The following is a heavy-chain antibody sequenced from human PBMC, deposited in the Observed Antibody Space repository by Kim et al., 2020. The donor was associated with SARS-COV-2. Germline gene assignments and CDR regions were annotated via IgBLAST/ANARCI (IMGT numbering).Heavy chain of an antibody. CDR3: ALLPGRYCGSDCNPLDY. D-gene: IGHD2-21*02. J-gene: IGHJ4*02. Sequence: ASVKVSCKASGYIFTDYYMHWVRQAPGQGPEWMGIINPSGGSTDYAQKFQGRVTMTTYTSTNTVYMELNSLRSEDTAVYYCALLPGRYCGSDCNPLDYWGQGTLVTVSS. CDR2: INPSGGST. CDR1: GYIFTDYY. V-gene: IGHV1-46*01.